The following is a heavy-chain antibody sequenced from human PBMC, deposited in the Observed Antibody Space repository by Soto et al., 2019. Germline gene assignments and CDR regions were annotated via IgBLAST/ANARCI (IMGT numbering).Heavy chain of an antibody. Sequence: GWSRRLSCASSVFTFSSSWMQWVRQAPGKGLVWVSRINSDGSSPSYADSVKGRFPISRDNAKNTPYLQMNSLRAEDTAVYYCARARATFDYGGQGSLVSGSS. CDR1: VFTFSSSW. J-gene: IGHJ4*02. CDR2: INSDGSSP. CDR3: ARARATFDY. V-gene: IGHV3-74*01.